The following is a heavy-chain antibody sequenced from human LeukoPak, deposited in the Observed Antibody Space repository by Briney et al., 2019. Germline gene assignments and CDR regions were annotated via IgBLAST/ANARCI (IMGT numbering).Heavy chain of an antibody. CDR2: INPNSGGT. D-gene: IGHD3-3*01. J-gene: IGHJ4*02. CDR1: GYTFTGYY. V-gene: IGHV1-2*02. CDR3: ARSLFTPYYDFWSGYYTGENYFDY. Sequence: APVKVSCKAAGYTFTGYYMHWVRQAPGQGLEWMGWINPNSGGTNDAQKFQGRVTMTRDTSISTAYMDLSRLTSDDTAVYYCARSLFTPYYDFWSGYYTGENYFDYWGQGTLVTVSS.